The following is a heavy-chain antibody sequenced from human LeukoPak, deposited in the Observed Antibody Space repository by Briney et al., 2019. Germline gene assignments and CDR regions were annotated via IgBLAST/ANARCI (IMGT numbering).Heavy chain of an antibody. Sequence: GGSLRLSCAASGFTFSRYGMHWVRQAPGKGLEWVSGISWNSGSIGYADSVKGRFTISRDNAKNSLYLQMNSLRAEDTALYYCAKDLHDYGGAIDYWGQGTLVTVSS. D-gene: IGHD4-23*01. CDR1: GFTFSRYG. V-gene: IGHV3-9*01. J-gene: IGHJ4*02. CDR2: ISWNSGSI. CDR3: AKDLHDYGGAIDY.